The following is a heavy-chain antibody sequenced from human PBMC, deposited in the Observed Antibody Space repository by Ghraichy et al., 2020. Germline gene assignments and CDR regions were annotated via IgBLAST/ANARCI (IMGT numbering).Heavy chain of an antibody. Sequence: SETLSLTCTVSGGSISSSSYYWGWIRQPPGKGLEWIGSIYYSGSTYYNPSLKSRVTISVDTSKNQFSLKLSSVTAADTAVYYCARPYAGLGADAFDIWGQGTMVTVSS. CDR3: ARPYAGLGADAFDI. J-gene: IGHJ3*02. D-gene: IGHD3-16*01. CDR1: GGSISSSSYY. V-gene: IGHV4-39*01. CDR2: IYYSGST.